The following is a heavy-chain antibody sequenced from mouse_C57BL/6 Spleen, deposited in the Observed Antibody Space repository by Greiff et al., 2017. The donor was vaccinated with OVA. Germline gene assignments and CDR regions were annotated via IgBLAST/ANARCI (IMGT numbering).Heavy chain of an antibody. J-gene: IGHJ3*01. V-gene: IGHV1-82*01. CDR3: ARPGDYYGISYAFAY. Sequence: QVQLQQSGPELVKPGASVKISCQASGYAFCSSWMNWVKQRPGKGLEWIGRIYPGDGDTNYNGKFKSKATLTADKSSSTAYMQLSSLTSEDSAVYFCARPGDYYGISYAFAYWGQGTLVTVSA. CDR1: GYAFCSSW. CDR2: IYPGDGDT. D-gene: IGHD1-1*01.